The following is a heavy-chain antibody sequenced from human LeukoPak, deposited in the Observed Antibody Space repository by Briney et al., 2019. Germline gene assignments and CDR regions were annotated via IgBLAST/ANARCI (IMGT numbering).Heavy chain of an antibody. V-gene: IGHV1-18*01. CDR1: GYTFTSYG. Sequence: GASVKVSCKASGYTFTSYGISWVRQAPGQGLEWMGWISDYNGYTHYAQKLQGRVTLTTDTSTSTAYMELRSLRSDDTAVYYCARGLPPRRLYDTSGYYSYYFDYWGQGTLVTVSS. CDR2: ISDYNGYT. D-gene: IGHD3-22*01. J-gene: IGHJ4*02. CDR3: ARGLPPRRLYDTSGYYSYYFDY.